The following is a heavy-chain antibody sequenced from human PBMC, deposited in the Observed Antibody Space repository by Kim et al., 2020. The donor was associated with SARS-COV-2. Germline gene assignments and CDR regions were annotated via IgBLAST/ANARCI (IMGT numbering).Heavy chain of an antibody. V-gene: IGHV3-30*18. Sequence: GGSLRLSCAASGFTFSSYGMHWVRQAPGKGLEWVAVISYDGSNKYYADSVKGRFTISRDNSKNTLYLQMNSLRAEDTAVYYCAKEIVGQDVLLWFGELLTPXGMDXXGQXTTVTVSS. D-gene: IGHD3-10*01. CDR1: GFTFSSYG. CDR2: ISYDGSNK. CDR3: AKEIVGQDVLLWFGELLTPXGMDX. J-gene: IGHJ6*02.